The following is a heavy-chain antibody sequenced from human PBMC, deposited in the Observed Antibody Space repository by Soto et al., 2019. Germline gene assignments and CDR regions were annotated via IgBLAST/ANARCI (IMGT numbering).Heavy chain of an antibody. J-gene: IGHJ4*03. CDR3: ARGAIRAVAATLYYFDY. D-gene: IGHD2-15*01. V-gene: IGHV1-69*12. Sequence: QVQLVQSGAEVKKPGSSVKVSCKASGGTFSSYAISWVRQAPGQGLEWMGGIIPIFGTANYAQKFQGRVTITADESTSTAYMELSSLRSEDTAVYYCARGAIRAVAATLYYFDYWGQGTMVTVS. CDR1: GGTFSSYA. CDR2: IIPIFGTA.